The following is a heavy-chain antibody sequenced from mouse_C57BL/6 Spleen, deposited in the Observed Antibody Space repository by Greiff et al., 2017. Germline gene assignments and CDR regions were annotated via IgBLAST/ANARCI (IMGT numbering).Heavy chain of an antibody. CDR3: TNYGSSYGDYCDY. D-gene: IGHD1-1*01. J-gene: IGHJ2*01. Sequence: QVQLKQSGAELVRPGASVTLSCKASGYTFTDYEMHWVKQTPVHGLEWIGAIDPENGGTAYNQKFKGKAILTADKSASTAYMELRSLTSEDSAVYYCTNYGSSYGDYCDYWGQGTTLTVSS. V-gene: IGHV1-15*01. CDR2: IDPENGGT. CDR1: GYTFTDYE.